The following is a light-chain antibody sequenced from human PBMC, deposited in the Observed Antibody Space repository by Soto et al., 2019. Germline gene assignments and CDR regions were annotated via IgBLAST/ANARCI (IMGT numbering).Light chain of an antibody. CDR1: QSVSSSF. V-gene: IGKV3-20*01. CDR3: QQYGSSPYT. Sequence: EIVLTQSPGTLSLSPGGRATLSCRASQSVSSSFLAWYQQKPGQAPRLLMYGASSRATGIPDRFSGSGSGTDFTLTISGLEPEDFAVYYCQQYGSSPYTFGQGTKLEIK. CDR2: GAS. J-gene: IGKJ2*01.